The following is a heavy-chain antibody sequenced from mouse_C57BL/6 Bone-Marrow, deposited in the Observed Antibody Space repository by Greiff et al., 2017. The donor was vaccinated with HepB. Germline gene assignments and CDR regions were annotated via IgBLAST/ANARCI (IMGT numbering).Heavy chain of an antibody. V-gene: IGHV1-19*01. Sequence: VQLQQSGPVLMKPGASVKMSCKASGYTFTDYYMNWVKQSPGKSLEWIGVINPYNGGTSYNQKFKGKATLTVDKSSSTAYMELNSLTSEDSAVYDCDRKGDIESFDDWGQGTTLTVSS. CDR1: GYTFTDYY. D-gene: IGHD3-3*01. CDR3: DRKGDIESFDD. CDR2: INPYNGGT. J-gene: IGHJ2*01.